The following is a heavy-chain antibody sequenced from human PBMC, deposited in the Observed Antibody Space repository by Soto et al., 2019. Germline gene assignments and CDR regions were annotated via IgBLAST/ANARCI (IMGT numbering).Heavy chain of an antibody. CDR3: ASTPDIVVVITNNWFDP. J-gene: IGHJ5*02. CDR1: GGSISSSSYY. V-gene: IGHV4-39*01. Sequence: SETLSLTCTVSGGSISSSSYYWGWIRQPPGKGLEWIGSIYYSGSTYYNPSLKSRVTISVDTSKNQFSLKLSSVTAADTAVYYCASTPDIVVVITNNWFDPWGQGTLVTVSS. CDR2: IYYSGST. D-gene: IGHD3-22*01.